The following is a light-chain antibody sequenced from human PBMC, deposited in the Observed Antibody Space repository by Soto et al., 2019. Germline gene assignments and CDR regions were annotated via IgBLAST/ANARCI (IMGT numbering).Light chain of an antibody. V-gene: IGKV3-15*01. CDR3: QQYNNWPPYT. CDR2: DAS. Sequence: DIVMTQSPATLSVSPGERATLSCRASQSVRSDLAWYQQKPGQAPRLLIYDASTRVTGIPARFSGSGSGTDFTLTISSLQSEDFAIYYCQQYNNWPPYTFGQGTKVDIK. J-gene: IGKJ2*01. CDR1: QSVRSD.